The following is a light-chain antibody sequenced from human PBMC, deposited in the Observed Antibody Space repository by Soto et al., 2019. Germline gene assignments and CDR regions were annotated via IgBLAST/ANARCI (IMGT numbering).Light chain of an antibody. J-gene: IGKJ1*01. V-gene: IGKV1-5*01. CDR3: HHYSGPWT. CDR1: QNIYYW. CDR2: DAS. Sequence: DIQLTPSHCTVSAFVGDGVALTCRASQNIYYWLAWYQQKPGKAPKLLMYDASYLEAGVPSRFRGSGSGTEFTLTISGLQPDDFATYFCHHYSGPWTFGQGTKVDI.